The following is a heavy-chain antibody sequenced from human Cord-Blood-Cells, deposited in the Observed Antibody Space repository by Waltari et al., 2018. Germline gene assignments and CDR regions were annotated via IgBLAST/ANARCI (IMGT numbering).Heavy chain of an antibody. CDR3: ARAQPANAANSSSWYWFDP. D-gene: IGHD6-13*01. CDR1: GYTFTGYY. J-gene: IGHJ5*02. V-gene: IGHV1-2*04. Sequence: QVQLVQSGAAVKKPGASVKVSCKASGYTFTGYYMHWVRQAPGQGLEWMGWNNPNRGGRNFAQKFQGWVTMTRYTSISTAYMELSRLRSDDTAVYYCARAQPANAANSSSWYWFDPWGQGTLVTVSS. CDR2: NNPNRGGR.